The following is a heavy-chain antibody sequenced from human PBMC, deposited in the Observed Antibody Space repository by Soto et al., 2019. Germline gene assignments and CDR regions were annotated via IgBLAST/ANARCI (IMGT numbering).Heavy chain of an antibody. CDR2: IYYSGST. Sequence: SETLSLTCTVSGGSISSSSYYWGWIRQPPGKGLEWIGSIYYSGSTYYNPSLKSRVTISVDTSKNQFSLKLSSVTAADTAVYYCARQPGDFWSGSVRKYYYMDVWGKGTTVTVSS. D-gene: IGHD3-3*01. J-gene: IGHJ6*03. CDR3: ARQPGDFWSGSVRKYYYMDV. V-gene: IGHV4-39*01. CDR1: GGSISSSSYY.